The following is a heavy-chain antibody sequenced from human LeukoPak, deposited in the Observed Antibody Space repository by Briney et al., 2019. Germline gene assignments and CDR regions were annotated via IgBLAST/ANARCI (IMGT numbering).Heavy chain of an antibody. CDR3: ARDPGYSSWTWDY. CDR2: IYTSGST. Sequence: PSETLSLTCTVSGGSISSGSYYWSWIRQPAGKGLEWIGRIYTSGSTNYNPSLKSRVTISVDTSKNQFSLKLSSVTAADTAVYYCARDPGYSSWTWDYWGQGTLVTVSS. D-gene: IGHD6-19*01. CDR1: GGSISSGSYY. J-gene: IGHJ4*02. V-gene: IGHV4-61*02.